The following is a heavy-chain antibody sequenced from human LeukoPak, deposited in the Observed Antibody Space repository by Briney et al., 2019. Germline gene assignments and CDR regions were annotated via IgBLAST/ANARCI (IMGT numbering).Heavy chain of an antibody. V-gene: IGHV1-46*01. CDR3: ARGYCSSTSCYDWFDP. J-gene: IGHJ5*02. CDR2: INPSGGST. Sequence: GASVKVSCKASGYTFTSYYMHWVRQAPGQGVEWMGIINPSGGSTSYAQKFQGRVTMTRDTSTSTVHMELSSLRSEDTAVYYCARGYCSSTSCYDWFDPWGQGTLVTVSS. D-gene: IGHD2-2*01. CDR1: GYTFTSYY.